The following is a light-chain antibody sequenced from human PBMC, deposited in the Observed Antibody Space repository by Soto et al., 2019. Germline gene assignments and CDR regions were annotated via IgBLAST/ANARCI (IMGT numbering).Light chain of an antibody. CDR2: GAS. J-gene: IGKJ5*01. CDR1: QSISSNY. Sequence: EIVLTQSPGPLALSSGERATLACRASQSISSNYLAWYQQKLGQAPRLLIYGASSRATGIPDRFSGSGSGTDFTVTISRLEPEEFAVYYCQQYGSSPITFGQGTRLEIK. V-gene: IGKV3-20*01. CDR3: QQYGSSPIT.